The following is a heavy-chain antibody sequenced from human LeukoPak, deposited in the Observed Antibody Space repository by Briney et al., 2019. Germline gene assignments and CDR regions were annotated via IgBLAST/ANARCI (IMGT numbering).Heavy chain of an antibody. CDR3: ARVAGYSSSWYYSDY. D-gene: IGHD6-13*01. CDR1: GYTFTSYY. CDR2: INPSGGST. V-gene: IGHV1-46*01. Sequence: ASVKVSCKASGYTFTSYYMHWVRQAPGQGLEWMGIINPSGGSTSYAQKFQGRVTMTRDTSTSTVYMDLSSLRSGDMAVYYCARVAGYSSSWYYSDYWGQGTLVTVSS. J-gene: IGHJ4*02.